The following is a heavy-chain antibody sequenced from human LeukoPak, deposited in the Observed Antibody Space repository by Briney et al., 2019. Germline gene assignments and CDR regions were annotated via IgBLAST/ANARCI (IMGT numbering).Heavy chain of an antibody. CDR1: GYSFTSYW. D-gene: IGHD1-14*01. CDR3: ARLALSRQQPARGHDY. CDR2: IYPGDSDT. V-gene: IGHV5-51*01. Sequence: PGESLKISCKGSGYSFTSYWIGWVRQMPGKGLEWMGIIYPGDSDTRYSPSFQGQVTISADESITTAYLQWSSLKASDTAMYYCARLALSRQQPARGHDYWGQGTLVTVSS. J-gene: IGHJ4*02.